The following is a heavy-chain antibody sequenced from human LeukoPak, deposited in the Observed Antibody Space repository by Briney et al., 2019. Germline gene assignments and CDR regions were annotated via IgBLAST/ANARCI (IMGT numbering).Heavy chain of an antibody. V-gene: IGHV3-21*01. CDR2: ISSSSSYI. CDR3: ARSPLGGDCFDY. CDR1: GFTFSSYS. D-gene: IGHD2-21*01. J-gene: IGHJ4*02. Sequence: GGSLRLSCAASGFTFSSYSMNWVRQAPGKGLEWVSSISSSSSYIYYADSVKGRFTISRDNAKNTLYLQMNSLRAEDTAVYYCARSPLGGDCFDYWGQGTLVAVSS.